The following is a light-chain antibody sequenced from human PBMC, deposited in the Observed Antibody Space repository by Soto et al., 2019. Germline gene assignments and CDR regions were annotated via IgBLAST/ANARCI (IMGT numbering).Light chain of an antibody. Sequence: IGLTKSPATLSVSAGGTVALSCRASQSIRTNVAWYQQIPGQAPRLLVYGASTRATGIPARFSGSGSGTEFTLTISSLQSEDFAVYYCQQYNNWPPITFGQGTLLEIK. V-gene: IGKV3-15*01. CDR1: QSIRTN. CDR2: GAS. CDR3: QQYNNWPPIT. J-gene: IGKJ5*01.